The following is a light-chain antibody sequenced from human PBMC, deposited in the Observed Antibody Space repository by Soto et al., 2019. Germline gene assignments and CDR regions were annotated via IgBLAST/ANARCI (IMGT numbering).Light chain of an antibody. CDR1: QEISRW. CDR3: QQTKSFPLT. CDR2: AAS. J-gene: IGKJ4*01. V-gene: IGKV1-12*01. Sequence: DIQMTQSPSSVSASVGDRVTITCRASQEISRWLAWYQQKPGKAPKVLIYAASSLQSGVTSRFSANGSGTDFTLIITGLQPAAFATYYCQQTKSFPLTFGCGTKVEI.